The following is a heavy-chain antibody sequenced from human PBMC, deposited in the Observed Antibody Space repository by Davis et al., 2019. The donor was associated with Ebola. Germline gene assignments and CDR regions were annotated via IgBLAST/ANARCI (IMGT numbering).Heavy chain of an antibody. J-gene: IGHJ3*02. CDR3: ARGKYCSSTSCPGAFDI. CDR1: GYTFTSYG. D-gene: IGHD2-2*01. Sequence: ASVKVSCKASGYTFTSYGISWVRQAPGQGLEWMGWISAYNGNTNYAQKLQGRVTMTTDTSTSTAYMELSRLRSDDTAVYYCARGKYCSSTSCPGAFDIWGQGTMVTVSS. CDR2: ISAYNGNT. V-gene: IGHV1-18*01.